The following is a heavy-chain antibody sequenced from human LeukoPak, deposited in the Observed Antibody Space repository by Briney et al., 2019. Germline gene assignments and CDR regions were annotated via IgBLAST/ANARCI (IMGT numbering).Heavy chain of an antibody. CDR1: GFTFTSYG. Sequence: GGSLRLSCAASGFTFTSYGMHWVRQAPGKGLEWVAIIWYDGVNKHYADSVQGRFTISRDTSKNTVYLQMNSLRAEDTAVYYCARGWSIVATHPIDYWGQGTLVTVSS. J-gene: IGHJ4*02. CDR2: IWYDGVNK. V-gene: IGHV3-33*01. CDR3: ARGWSIVATHPIDY. D-gene: IGHD5-12*01.